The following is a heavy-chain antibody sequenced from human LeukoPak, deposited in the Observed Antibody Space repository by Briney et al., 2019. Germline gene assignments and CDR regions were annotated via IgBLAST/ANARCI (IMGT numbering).Heavy chain of an antibody. J-gene: IGHJ6*02. D-gene: IGHD2-15*01. V-gene: IGHV1-8*01. CDR1: GYTFTSYD. Sequence: ASVKVSCKASGYTFTSYDINWVRQATGQGPEWMGWMNPNSGNTGYAQKFQGRVTMTRNTSISTAYMELSSLRSEDTAVYYCARWGCSGGSCYFVEDYYYGMDVWGQGTTVTVSS. CDR3: ARWGCSGGSCYFVEDYYYGMDV. CDR2: MNPNSGNT.